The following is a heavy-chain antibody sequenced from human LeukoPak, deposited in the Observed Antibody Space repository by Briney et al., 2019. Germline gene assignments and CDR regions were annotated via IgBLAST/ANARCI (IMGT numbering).Heavy chain of an antibody. CDR3: ARQGYDSSGYYYKFDY. Sequence: GESLKISCKGSGYGFTSYWIGWVRQMPGKGLEWMGIIYPGDSDTRYSPSFQGQVTISADKSIGTAYLQWSSLKASDTAMYYCARQGYDSSGYYYKFDYWGQGTLVTVSS. J-gene: IGHJ4*02. V-gene: IGHV5-51*01. D-gene: IGHD3-22*01. CDR2: IYPGDSDT. CDR1: GYGFTSYW.